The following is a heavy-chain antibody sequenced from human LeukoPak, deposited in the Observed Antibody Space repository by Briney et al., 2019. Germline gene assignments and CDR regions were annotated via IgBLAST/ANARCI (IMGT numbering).Heavy chain of an antibody. Sequence: PGGSLRLSCAASGFTFSSYWMSWVRQAPGKGLEWVANIKQDGSEKYYVDSVKGRFTISRDNATNSLYLQMNSLRAEDTAVYYCAREGSYSSGWYIDYWGQGTLVTVSS. D-gene: IGHD6-19*01. V-gene: IGHV3-7*01. CDR3: AREGSYSSGWYIDY. J-gene: IGHJ4*02. CDR2: IKQDGSEK. CDR1: GFTFSSYW.